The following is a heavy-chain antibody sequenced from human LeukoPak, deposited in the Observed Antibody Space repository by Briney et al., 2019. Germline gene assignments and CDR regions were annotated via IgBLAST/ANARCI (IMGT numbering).Heavy chain of an antibody. D-gene: IGHD3-22*01. Sequence: GGSLRLSCAASGFTFSSYSMNWVRQAPGKGLEWVSYISSSSSTIYYADSVKGRFTISRDNAKNSLYLQMNSLRAEDTAVYYCARSGGRITMIAGNFDYWAREPWSPSPQ. CDR1: GFTFSSYS. CDR2: ISSSSSTI. J-gene: IGHJ4*02. V-gene: IGHV3-48*04. CDR3: ARSGGRITMIAGNFDY.